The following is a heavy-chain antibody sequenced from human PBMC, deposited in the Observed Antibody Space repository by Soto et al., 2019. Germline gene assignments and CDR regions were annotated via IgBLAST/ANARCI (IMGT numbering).Heavy chain of an antibody. CDR2: IYYTGNT. CDR3: ARGITSQSSWFDP. CDR1: GDSIRSGGHY. J-gene: IGHJ5*02. V-gene: IGHV4-31*03. Sequence: SETLSLTCTVSGDSIRSGGHYWSWIRQHPGKGLEWIGYIYYTGNTYYNPSLKSRLTISLDTSKNQFSLNLRSVTAADTAVYYCARGITSQSSWFDPWGQGTLVTVSS. D-gene: IGHD3-10*01.